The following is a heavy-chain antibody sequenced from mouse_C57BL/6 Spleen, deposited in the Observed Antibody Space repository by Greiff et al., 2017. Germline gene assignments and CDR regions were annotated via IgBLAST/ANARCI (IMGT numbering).Heavy chain of an antibody. J-gene: IGHJ1*03. CDR2: LTPSNGGT. Sequence: VQLQQPGTELVPPGASVQLSCPASGYTFPRYCMHWLKQRPGQGLEWIGNLTPSNGGTNYTEKFKSKATLTVDKSSSTSYMQLSSLTSEDSAVYYCARWYFDVWGTGTTVTVSS. CDR1: GYTFPRYC. CDR3: ARWYFDV. V-gene: IGHV1-53*01.